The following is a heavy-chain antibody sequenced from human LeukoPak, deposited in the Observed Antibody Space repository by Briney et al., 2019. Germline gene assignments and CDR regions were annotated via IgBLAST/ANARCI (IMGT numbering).Heavy chain of an antibody. CDR1: GDSISGFN. CDR3: ARRGFYDH. J-gene: IGHJ4*02. D-gene: IGHD3-3*01. Sequence: SETLSLTCTVSGDSISGFNWNWIRQPPGKGLEWIGEIYSSGDTNYNPSLSSRLTISVDTSKNQFSLKLNSVTAADTAVYFCARRGFYDHWGQGILVTVSS. V-gene: IGHV4-4*09. CDR2: IYSSGDT.